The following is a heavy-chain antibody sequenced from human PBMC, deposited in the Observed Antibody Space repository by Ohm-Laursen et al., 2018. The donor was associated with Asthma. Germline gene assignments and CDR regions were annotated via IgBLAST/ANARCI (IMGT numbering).Heavy chain of an antibody. J-gene: IGHJ2*01. CDR1: GYTFTNYG. D-gene: IGHD1-20*01. CDR3: ARTYNWNGRYFDL. CDR2: INPNSGGT. Sequence: GSSVKVSCKASGYTFTNYGFSWVRQAPGQGLEWMGRINPNSGGTNYAQKFQGRVTMTRDTSISTAYMELSRLRSDDTAVYYCARTYNWNGRYFDLWGRGTLVTVSS. V-gene: IGHV1-2*06.